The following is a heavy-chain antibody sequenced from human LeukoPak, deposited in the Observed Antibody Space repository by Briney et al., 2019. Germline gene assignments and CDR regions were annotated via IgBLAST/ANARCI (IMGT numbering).Heavy chain of an antibody. V-gene: IGHV4-34*01. J-gene: IGHJ4*02. CDR2: INHSGST. CDR3: ARAVRRSWNYRVFDH. Sequence: PSETLSLTCAVYGGSFSGYYWSWIRQPPGKGLEWIGEINHSGSTNYNPSLKSRVTISVDTSKNQFSLKLSSVTAADTAVYYCARAVRRSWNYRVFDHWGQGTLVTVSS. D-gene: IGHD1-7*01. CDR1: GGSFSGYY.